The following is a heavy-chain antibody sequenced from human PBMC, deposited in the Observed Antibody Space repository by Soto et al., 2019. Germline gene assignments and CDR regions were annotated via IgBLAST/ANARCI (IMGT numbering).Heavy chain of an antibody. CDR1: GFTFSSYA. CDR2: ISVSGGST. Sequence: GFTFSSYAMSWVRQAPGEGLEWVSAISVSGGSTYYADSVKGRFTISRDNSKNTLYLQMNSLRAEDTAVYYCAKSADIVVVPATYGDYMDVWGKGTTVTVSS. V-gene: IGHV3-23*01. D-gene: IGHD2-2*01. CDR3: AKSADIVVVPATYGDYMDV. J-gene: IGHJ6*03.